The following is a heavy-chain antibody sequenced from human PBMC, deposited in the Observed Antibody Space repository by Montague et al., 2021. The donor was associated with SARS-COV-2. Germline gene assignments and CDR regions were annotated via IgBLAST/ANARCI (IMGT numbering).Heavy chain of an antibody. CDR2: INWNGGST. CDR1: GFTFSSYS. Sequence: SLRLSCAASGFTFSSYSMNWVRQAPGKGLEWVSGINWNGGSTGYADSVKGRFTISRDNAKNSLYLQMNSLRAEDTALYYCARRVSGWSYYYYGMDVWGQGTTVTVSS. CDR3: ARRVSGWSYYYYGMDV. J-gene: IGHJ6*02. D-gene: IGHD6-19*01. V-gene: IGHV3-20*04.